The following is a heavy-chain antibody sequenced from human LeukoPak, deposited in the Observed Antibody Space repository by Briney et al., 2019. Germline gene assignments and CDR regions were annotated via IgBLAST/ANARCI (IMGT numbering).Heavy chain of an antibody. CDR1: GYTFSSYG. Sequence: ASVTVSCKASGYTFSSYGITWVRQAPGQGLEWMGWINAYSGKPNYAQNLQGRVTMTPDTSTSTAYMELRSLRSDDTAVYYCARDPDYWGQGTLVAVSS. CDR3: ARDPDY. V-gene: IGHV1-18*01. CDR2: INAYSGKP. J-gene: IGHJ4*02.